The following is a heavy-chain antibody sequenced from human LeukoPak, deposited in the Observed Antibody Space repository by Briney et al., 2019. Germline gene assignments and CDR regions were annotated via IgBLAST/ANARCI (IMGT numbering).Heavy chain of an antibody. V-gene: IGHV1-2*02. D-gene: IGHD6-13*01. CDR2: INPNSGGT. CDR3: ARVAGAAAPFDY. CDR1: GYTFTSYG. J-gene: IGHJ4*02. Sequence: ASVKVSCKASGYTFTSYGISWVRQAPGQGLEWMGWINPNSGGTSYAQKFQGRATMTRDTSISTAYMELSRLRSDDTAVYYCARVAGAAAPFDYWGQGTLVTVSS.